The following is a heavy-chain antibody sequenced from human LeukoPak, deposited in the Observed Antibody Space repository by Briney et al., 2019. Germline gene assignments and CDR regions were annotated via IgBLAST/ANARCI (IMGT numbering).Heavy chain of an antibody. Sequence: GGSLRLSCAASGFTVRDNYMSWVRQAPGKGLEWVSVIYSSGSTYYADSVKGRFTISRDDSKNTLYLQMNSLRAEDTAVYYCASRVAVVGLDHWGQGTLVTVSS. D-gene: IGHD6-19*01. CDR2: IYSSGST. CDR3: ASRVAVVGLDH. V-gene: IGHV3-66*01. CDR1: GFTVRDNY. J-gene: IGHJ4*02.